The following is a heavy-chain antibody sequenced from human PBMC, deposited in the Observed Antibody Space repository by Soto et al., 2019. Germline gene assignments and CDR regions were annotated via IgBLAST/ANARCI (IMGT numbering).Heavy chain of an antibody. V-gene: IGHV4-4*07. CDR2: IHTSGST. Sequence: PSETLSLTCSVSGGSISSYYWTRIRQPAGKGLEWIGRIHTSGSTNYNPSLKSRVTMSVDTSKKQFSLKVSSVTAADTAVYYCARANDITPSEWGQGTLVTVS. CDR3: ARANDITPSE. CDR1: GGSISSYY. J-gene: IGHJ4*02.